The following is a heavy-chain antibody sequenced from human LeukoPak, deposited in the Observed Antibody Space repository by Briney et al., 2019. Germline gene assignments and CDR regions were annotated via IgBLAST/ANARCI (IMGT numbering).Heavy chain of an antibody. V-gene: IGHV3-21*01. Sequence: GGSLRLSCAASGFTFNSYSMNWVRRAPGKGLEWVSSISTSSSYIYYGDSVKGRFTISRDNAKNSLYLQMSSLRAEDTAVYFCVRGHGGAYDSSTNTDDYMDVWGKGTTVIISS. CDR1: GFTFNSYS. CDR2: ISTSSSYI. CDR3: VRGHGGAYDSSTNTDDYMDV. J-gene: IGHJ6*03. D-gene: IGHD3-22*01.